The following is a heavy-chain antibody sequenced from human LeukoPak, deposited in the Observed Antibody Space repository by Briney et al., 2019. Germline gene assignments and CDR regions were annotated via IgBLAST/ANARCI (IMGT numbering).Heavy chain of an antibody. CDR1: GFTFSSYN. D-gene: IGHD5-18*01. V-gene: IGHV3-21*01. J-gene: IGHJ4*02. CDR2: ISSSSTYI. CDR3: AIDPGTVDTAMVPVWDY. Sequence: PGGSLRLSCAASGFTFSSYNMNWVRQAPGKGLEWVSSISSSSTYIYYADSVRGRFTISRDNAKNSLYLQMNSLRAEDTAVYYCAIDPGTVDTAMVPVWDYRGQGTLVTVSS.